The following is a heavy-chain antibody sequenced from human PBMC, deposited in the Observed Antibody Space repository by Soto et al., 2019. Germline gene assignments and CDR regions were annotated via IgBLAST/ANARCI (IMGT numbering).Heavy chain of an antibody. CDR3: AGEFVMRPLLHRGGLHFGY. CDR2: INTKTGAS. CDR1: GYTFTDHF. J-gene: IGHJ4*02. V-gene: IGHV1-2*02. D-gene: IGHD2-15*01. Sequence: QEQLVQSGTEVRKTGAAVKGSCKASGYTFTDHFVHWLRQTPGQGLEWMGWINTKTGASKYVYKFQCRVTMTRYKTINTAYMELSRLRSDDTTVSYGAGEFVMRPLLHRGGLHFGYCRKGTMVTVSS.